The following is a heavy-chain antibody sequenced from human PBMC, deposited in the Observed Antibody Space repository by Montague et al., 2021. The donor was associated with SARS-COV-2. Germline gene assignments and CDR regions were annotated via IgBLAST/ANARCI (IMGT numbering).Heavy chain of an antibody. CDR1: GGSVSSGSYY. D-gene: IGHD3-9*01. V-gene: IGHV4-61*01. Sequence: SETLSLTCTVSGGSVSSGSYYWSWIRQPPGKGLEWIGYIYYSGSTNYNPSLKSRVTISVDTSKNQFSLKLSSVTAADTAVYYCGRDRGQTYYDILTGRALSVDFANGMDVWGQGTTVTVSS. CDR3: GRDRGQTYYDILTGRALSVDFANGMDV. CDR2: IYYSGST. J-gene: IGHJ6*02.